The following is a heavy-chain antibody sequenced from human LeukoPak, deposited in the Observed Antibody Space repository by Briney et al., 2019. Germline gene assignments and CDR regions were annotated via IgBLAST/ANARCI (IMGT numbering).Heavy chain of an antibody. CDR3: ARDGAYSGSYYPLDY. Sequence: PGRSLRLSCAASGFTFSSYAMHWVRQAPGKGLEWVAVISYDGSNKYYADSVKGRFTISRDNSKNTLYLQMNSLRAEDTAVYYYARDGAYSGSYYPLDYWGQGALVTVSS. D-gene: IGHD1-26*01. V-gene: IGHV3-30-3*01. J-gene: IGHJ4*02. CDR2: ISYDGSNK. CDR1: GFTFSSYA.